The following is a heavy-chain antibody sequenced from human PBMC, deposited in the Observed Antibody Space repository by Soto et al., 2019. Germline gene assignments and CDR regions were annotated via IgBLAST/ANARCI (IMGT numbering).Heavy chain of an antibody. Sequence: QVQLQESGPGLVKPSETLSLTCTVSGDSVTSGDYYWSWIRQPPGKGLEWIGYIYYSGNTNYSPSLKSRVAISLDTSHNQFSLKLSSVTAADTAVYFCARSPVDTYMTYWFDPWCQGTLVTVSS. D-gene: IGHD5-18*01. CDR3: ARSPVDTYMTYWFDP. V-gene: IGHV4-61*08. CDR1: GDSVTSGDYY. J-gene: IGHJ5*01. CDR2: IYYSGNT.